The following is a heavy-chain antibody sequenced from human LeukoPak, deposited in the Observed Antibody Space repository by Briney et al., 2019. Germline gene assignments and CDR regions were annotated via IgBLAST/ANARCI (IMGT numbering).Heavy chain of an antibody. V-gene: IGHV4-59*01. CDR2: IYYSGST. D-gene: IGHD3-22*01. CDR3: AGASYYYDSSGYRWFDP. J-gene: IGHJ5*02. Sequence: SETLSLTCTVSGGSISSYYWSWIRQPPGKGLEWIGYIYYSGSTNYNPSLKSRVTISVDTSKNQFSLKLSSVTAADTAVYYCAGASYYYDSSGYRWFDPWGQGTLVTVSS. CDR1: GGSISSYY.